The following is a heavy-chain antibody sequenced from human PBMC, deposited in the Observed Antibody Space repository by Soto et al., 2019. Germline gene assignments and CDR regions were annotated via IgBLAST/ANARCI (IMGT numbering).Heavy chain of an antibody. CDR3: ARIVQYHYYYGMDV. V-gene: IGHV2-70*11. D-gene: IGHD1-1*01. CDR2: IDWDDDK. CDR1: GFSLSTSGMC. J-gene: IGHJ6*02. Sequence: SGPTLVNPTQTLTLTCTFSGFSLSTSGMCVSWIRQPPGKALEWLARIDWDDDKYYSTSLKTRLTISKDTSKNQVVLTMTNMEPVDTATYYCARIVQYHYYYGMDVWGQGTTVTVSS.